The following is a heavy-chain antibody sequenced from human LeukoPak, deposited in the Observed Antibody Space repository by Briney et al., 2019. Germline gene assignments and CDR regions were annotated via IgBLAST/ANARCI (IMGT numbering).Heavy chain of an antibody. Sequence: PSETLSLTCTVSGGSISSYYWSWIRQPPGKGLEWIGYIYYSGSTNYNPSLKSRVTISVDTSKNHFSLKLSSVTAADTAVYYCARSDQSGYYYLDYWGQGTLVTVSS. CDR3: ARSDQSGYYYLDY. CDR2: IYYSGST. D-gene: IGHD3-3*01. J-gene: IGHJ4*02. CDR1: GGSISSYY. V-gene: IGHV4-59*01.